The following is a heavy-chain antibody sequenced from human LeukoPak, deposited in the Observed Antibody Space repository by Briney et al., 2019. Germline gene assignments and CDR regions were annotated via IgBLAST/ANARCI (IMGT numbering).Heavy chain of an antibody. J-gene: IGHJ3*02. D-gene: IGHD3-10*01. Sequence: SETLSLTCTVSAGSISNYYWSWIRQPPGKGLEWIGYIYYSGSTNYNPSLKSRVTISVDTSKNQFSLKLSSVTAADTALYYCARAPGGYGSGSRGAFDIWGQGTLVTVSS. V-gene: IGHV4-59*01. CDR1: AGSISNYY. CDR2: IYYSGST. CDR3: ARAPGGYGSGSRGAFDI.